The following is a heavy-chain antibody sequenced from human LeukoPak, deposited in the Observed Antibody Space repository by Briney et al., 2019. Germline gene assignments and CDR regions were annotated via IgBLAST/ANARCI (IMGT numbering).Heavy chain of an antibody. CDR2: FDPEVGKT. Sequence: ASVKVSCKVSGYTLTELSMHWVRQAPGKGLEWMGGFDPEVGKTIYAQKFQGRVTMTEDTSTDTAYVELSSLRSEDTALYYCATPRMITFGGVIALDYWGQGTLVTVS. V-gene: IGHV1-24*01. D-gene: IGHD3-16*02. J-gene: IGHJ4*02. CDR3: ATPRMITFGGVIALDY. CDR1: GYTLTELS.